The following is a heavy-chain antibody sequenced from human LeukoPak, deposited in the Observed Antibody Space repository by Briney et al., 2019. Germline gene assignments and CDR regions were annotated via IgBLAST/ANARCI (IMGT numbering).Heavy chain of an antibody. CDR2: IYPGDSDT. CDR1: GYSFTSYW. CDR3: ARPAWGRGSSNGEFDP. D-gene: IGHD6-13*01. V-gene: IGHV5-51*01. J-gene: IGHJ5*02. Sequence: GESLKISCKGSGYSFTSYWIGWVRQMPGKGLEWMGIIYPGDSDTRYSPSFQGQVTISADKSISTAYLQWSSLKASDTAMYYCARPAWGRGSSNGEFDPWGQGTLVTVSS.